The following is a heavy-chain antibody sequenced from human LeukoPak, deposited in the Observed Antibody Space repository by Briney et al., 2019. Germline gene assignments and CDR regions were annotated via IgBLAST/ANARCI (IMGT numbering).Heavy chain of an antibody. V-gene: IGHV4-30-4*01. D-gene: IGHD3-22*01. CDR1: GGSISSGDYY. CDR3: ARDYYDSSVYVMFDY. Sequence: SETLSLTCTVSGGSISSGDYYWSWIRQPPGKGLEWIGYIYYSGSTYYNPSLKSRVTISVDTSKNQFSLKLSSVTAADTAVYYCARDYYDSSVYVMFDYGGQEPLVTVPS. CDR2: IYYSGST. J-gene: IGHJ4*02.